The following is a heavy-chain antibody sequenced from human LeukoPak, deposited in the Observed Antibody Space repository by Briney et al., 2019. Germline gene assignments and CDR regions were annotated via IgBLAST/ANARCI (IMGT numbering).Heavy chain of an antibody. CDR1: GFTFSTHA. CDR2: IWFDGKNT. J-gene: IGHJ4*02. D-gene: IGHD6-19*01. V-gene: IGHV3-33*01. Sequence: GGSLRLSCSASGFTFSTHAMHWVRQAPAKGLEWVAMIWFDGKNTHYVDSVKGRFTISRDNSKNTVDLRMNSLRAEDTAVYYCTRDPPSSGWSFDYWGQGTLVTVSS. CDR3: TRDPPSSGWSFDY.